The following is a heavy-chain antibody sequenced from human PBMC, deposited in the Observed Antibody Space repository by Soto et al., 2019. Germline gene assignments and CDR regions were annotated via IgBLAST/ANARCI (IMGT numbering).Heavy chain of an antibody. D-gene: IGHD4-17*01. CDR3: TRHGSGDYFLFDP. Sequence: GGSLRLSCAASGFTFSSFWMHWVRQAPGKGLEWVSRASPDGTSTSYADSVKGRFTISRDNAKNTLFMQMNSLRAEDTAVYYCTRHGSGDYFLFDPWGQGTLVTVS. V-gene: IGHV3-74*01. CDR1: GFTFSSFW. J-gene: IGHJ5*02. CDR2: ASPDGTST.